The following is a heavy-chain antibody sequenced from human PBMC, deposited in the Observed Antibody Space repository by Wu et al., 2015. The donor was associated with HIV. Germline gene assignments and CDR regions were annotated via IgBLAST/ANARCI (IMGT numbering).Heavy chain of an antibody. CDR2: MNPNSGNT. CDR3: ARAGDPYKYAFGVLLTS. J-gene: IGHJ4*02. D-gene: IGHD3-10*01. CDR1: GYTFTTHD. Sequence: QVQLVQVGTEVKKPGASVKVSCKTSGYTFTTHDINWVRQTTGAGLEWMGWMNPNSGNTGYAQKFQGRVTMTRDASMDIAYMELSGLRSEDTAVYFXARAGDPYKYAFGVLLTSWGQGTLSPSP. V-gene: IGHV1-8*01.